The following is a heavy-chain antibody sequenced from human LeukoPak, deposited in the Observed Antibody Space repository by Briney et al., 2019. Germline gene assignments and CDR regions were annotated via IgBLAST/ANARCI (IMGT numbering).Heavy chain of an antibody. D-gene: IGHD6-13*01. J-gene: IGHJ4*02. CDR3: ARHHIAAAGFDY. CDR1: GGSISSYY. V-gene: IGHV4-59*01. CDR2: IYYSGST. Sequence: SETLSLTCTVSGGSISSYYWSWIRQPPGKGLEWIGYIYYSGSTNYNPSLKSRVTISVDTSKNQFSLKLSSVTAADTAVYYCARHHIAAAGFDYWGQGTLVTVSP.